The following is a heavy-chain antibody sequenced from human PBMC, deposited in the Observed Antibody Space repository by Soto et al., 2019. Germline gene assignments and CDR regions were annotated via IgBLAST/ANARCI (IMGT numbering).Heavy chain of an antibody. Sequence: AASVKVSCKASGYTFTNYGISWVRQAPGQGLEWMGWISAYNGNTNYAQNLQGRVTMTTETSTSTVYMELGSLRSDDTAVYYCARLTQQWLVSPFDYWGQGTLVTVSS. CDR1: GYTFTNYG. CDR3: ARLTQQWLVSPFDY. J-gene: IGHJ4*02. D-gene: IGHD6-19*01. V-gene: IGHV1-18*01. CDR2: ISAYNGNT.